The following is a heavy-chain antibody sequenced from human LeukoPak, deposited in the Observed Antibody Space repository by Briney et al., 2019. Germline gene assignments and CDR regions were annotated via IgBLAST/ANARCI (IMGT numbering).Heavy chain of an antibody. Sequence: PSETLSLTCTVSGGSMSSYSWSWIRQPPGEGLEWIGFIYYSGSTNYNPSLKSRVTISVDTSKSQFSLKVNSVTAADTAVYYCAREGGPYRPLDYSGQGTLVTVSS. CDR3: AREGGPYRPLDY. CDR1: GGSMSSYS. J-gene: IGHJ4*02. CDR2: IYYSGST. V-gene: IGHV4-59*12.